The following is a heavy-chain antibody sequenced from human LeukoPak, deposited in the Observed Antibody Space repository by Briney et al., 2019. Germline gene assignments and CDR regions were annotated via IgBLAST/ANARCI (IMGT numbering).Heavy chain of an antibody. CDR2: VIPIFGTA. V-gene: IGHV1-69*05. D-gene: IGHD6-13*01. CDR3: AKSKDAYSSSWHGQSFDY. Sequence: GASVKVSCKASGGTFSSYAISWVRQAPGQGLEWMGGVIPIFGTANYAQKFQGRVTITTDESTSTAYMELSSLRAEDTAVYYCAKSKDAYSSSWHGQSFDYWGQGTLVTVSS. J-gene: IGHJ4*02. CDR1: GGTFSSYA.